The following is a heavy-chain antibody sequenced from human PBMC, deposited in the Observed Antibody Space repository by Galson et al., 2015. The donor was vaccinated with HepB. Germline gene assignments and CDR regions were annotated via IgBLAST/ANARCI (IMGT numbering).Heavy chain of an antibody. CDR2: IDWDDDK. D-gene: IGHD2-21*02. CDR1: GFSLSTSGMC. V-gene: IGHV2-70*11. J-gene: IGHJ4*02. CDR3: ARSYCGGDWTDY. Sequence: PALVKPTQTLTLPCTFSGFSLSTSGMCVSWIRQPPGKALEWLARIDWDDDKYYSTSLKTRLTISKDTSKNQVVLTMTNMDPVDTATYYCARSYCGGDWTDYWGQGTLVTVSS.